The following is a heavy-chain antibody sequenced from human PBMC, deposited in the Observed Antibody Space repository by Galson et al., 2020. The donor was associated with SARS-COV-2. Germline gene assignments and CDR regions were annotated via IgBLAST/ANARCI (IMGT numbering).Heavy chain of an antibody. J-gene: IGHJ5*02. CDR1: GFTFSNHA. CDR3: AREVAGKHYDCWSGDYRVDYFDP. V-gene: IGHV3-23*01. CDR2: ISDSGSKT. Sequence: GESLKISCAASGFTFSNHAMSWVRQAPGKGLEWVSGISDSGSKTYHADSVKGRFTISRDNSKNTVYLQMSSLRAEDTAVYFCAREVAGKHYDCWSGDYRVDYFDPWGQGTLVTVSS. D-gene: IGHD3-3*01.